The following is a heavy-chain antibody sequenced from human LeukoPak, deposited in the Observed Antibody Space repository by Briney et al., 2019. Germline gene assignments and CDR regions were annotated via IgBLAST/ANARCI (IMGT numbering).Heavy chain of an antibody. CDR2: INPSGGST. D-gene: IGHD3-9*01. CDR1: GYTFIAYY. J-gene: IGHJ3*02. V-gene: IGHV1-46*01. CDR3: ARDRLDPYYDILTGYYFHGAFDI. Sequence: GASVKVSCKTSGYTFIAYYMHWVRQAPGQGLEWMGIINPSGGSTSYAQKFQGRVTMTRDTSTSTVYMELSSLRSEDTAVYYCARDRLDPYYDILTGYYFHGAFDIWGQGTMVTVSS.